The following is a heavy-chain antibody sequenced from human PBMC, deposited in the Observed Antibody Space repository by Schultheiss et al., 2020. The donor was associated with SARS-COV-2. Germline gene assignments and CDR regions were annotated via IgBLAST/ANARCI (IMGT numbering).Heavy chain of an antibody. CDR2: INSDGSST. Sequence: GGSLRLSCAASGFTFSSYWMHWVRQAPGKGLVWVSRINSDGSSTSYADSVKGRFTISRDNAKNTLYLQMNSLRAEDTAVYYCASTIFGVAQSPEYFQHWGQGTLVTVSS. CDR3: ASTIFGVAQSPEYFQH. D-gene: IGHD3-3*01. CDR1: GFTFSSYW. J-gene: IGHJ1*01. V-gene: IGHV3-74*01.